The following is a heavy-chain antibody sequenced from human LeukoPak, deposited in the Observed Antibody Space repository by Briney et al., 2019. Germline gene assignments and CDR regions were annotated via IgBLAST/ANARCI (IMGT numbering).Heavy chain of an antibody. V-gene: IGHV4-39*01. CDR1: GGSISSSSYY. Sequence: SETLSLTCTVSGGSISSSSYYWGWIRQPPGKGLEWIGSIYYSGSTYYNPSLKSRVTISVDTSKNQFSLKLSSVTAADTAVYYCANNYGDYVFDYWGQGTLVTVSS. D-gene: IGHD4-17*01. J-gene: IGHJ4*02. CDR3: ANNYGDYVFDY. CDR2: IYYSGST.